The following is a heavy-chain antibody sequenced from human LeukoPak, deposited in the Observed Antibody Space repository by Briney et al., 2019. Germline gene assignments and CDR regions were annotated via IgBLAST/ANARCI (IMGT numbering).Heavy chain of an antibody. CDR1: GYTFTSYY. CDR3: ARVDGYSGYVRPGPDY. D-gene: IGHD5-12*01. J-gene: IGHJ4*02. V-gene: IGHV1-46*01. Sequence: GASVKVSCKASGYTFTSYYMHWVRRAPGQGLEWMGIINPSGGSTSYAQKFQGRVTITADKSTSTAYMELSSLRSEDTAVYYCARVDGYSGYVRPGPDYWGQGTLVTVPS. CDR2: INPSGGST.